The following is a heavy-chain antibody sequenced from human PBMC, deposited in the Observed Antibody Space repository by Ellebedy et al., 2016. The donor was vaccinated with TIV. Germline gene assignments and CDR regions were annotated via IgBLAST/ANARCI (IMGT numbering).Heavy chain of an antibody. CDR3: ATSRASRSEFDY. CDR1: GYTFTNYG. J-gene: IGHJ4*02. CDR2: ISTNNGNT. V-gene: IGHV1-18*01. D-gene: IGHD6-6*01. Sequence: ASVKVSCXASGYTFTNYGISWVRQAPGQGLEWMGWISTNNGNTNYVQKLQDRVTMTTDTSTSTAYMELRSLRSDDTAVYYCATSRASRSEFDYWGQGTLVTVSS.